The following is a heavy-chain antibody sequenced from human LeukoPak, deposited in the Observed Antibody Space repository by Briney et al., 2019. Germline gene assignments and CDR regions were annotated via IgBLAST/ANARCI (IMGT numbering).Heavy chain of an antibody. D-gene: IGHD4-11*01. CDR2: IYSSGTT. J-gene: IGHJ6*02. Sequence: SETLSLTCTVSGGSINNYYWTWIRQPPGKGLEWIGYIYSSGTTSYNPSLKSRVTISVDTSRNQFSLRLSSVTAADTAVYYCARDASKYGSYYLAMDVWGQGTTVTVSS. CDR1: GGSINNYY. CDR3: ARDASKYGSYYLAMDV. V-gene: IGHV4-59*01.